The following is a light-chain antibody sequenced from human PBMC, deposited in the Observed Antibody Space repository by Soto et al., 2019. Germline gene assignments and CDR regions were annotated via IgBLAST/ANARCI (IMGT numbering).Light chain of an antibody. CDR1: DNDGGGYNY. CDR2: DVT. V-gene: IGLV2-14*01. J-gene: IGLJ1*01. Sequence: QSALTQPASVSGSPGQSITISCTGSDNDGGGYNYVSWSQQYPDKAPKLIIYDVTNRPSGVSMRFSVSKSGNTASLTISGLRPEDEADYYCSSYTSIATYVFGGGTKGTGL. CDR3: SSYTSIATYV.